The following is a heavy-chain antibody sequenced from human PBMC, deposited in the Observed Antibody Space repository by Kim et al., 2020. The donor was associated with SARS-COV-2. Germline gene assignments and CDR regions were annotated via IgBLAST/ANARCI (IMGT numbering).Heavy chain of an antibody. CDR3: ARDAAAGTPWDWFDP. J-gene: IGHJ5*02. CDR2: IIPIFGTA. Sequence: SVKVSCKASGGTFSSYAISWVRQAPGQGLEWMGVIIPIFGTANYAQKFQGRVTITADESTSTAYMELSSLRSEDTAVYYCARDAAAGTPWDWFDPWGQGTLVTVSS. D-gene: IGHD6-13*01. V-gene: IGHV1-69*13. CDR1: GGTFSSYA.